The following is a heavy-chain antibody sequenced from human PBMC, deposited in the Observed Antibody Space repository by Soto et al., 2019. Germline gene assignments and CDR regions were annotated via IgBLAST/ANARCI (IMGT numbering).Heavy chain of an antibody. Sequence: PGGSLRLSCTASGFTFRDYRMGWVRQAPGKGLEWVANIKSDGGETYYVDSVKGRFTISRDNAKNSLYLQMNSLRAEDTAVYYCAKVYGMDVWGQGTTVTVSS. CDR2: IKSDGGET. CDR3: AKVYGMDV. V-gene: IGHV3-7*01. J-gene: IGHJ6*02. CDR1: GFTFRDYR.